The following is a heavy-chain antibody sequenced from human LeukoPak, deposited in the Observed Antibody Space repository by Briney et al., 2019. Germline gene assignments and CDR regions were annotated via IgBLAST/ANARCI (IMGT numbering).Heavy chain of an antibody. CDR3: TRDLMDYDVSTGLHHYYMDV. CDR2: MRYDGSNK. CDR1: GFGFSSYG. D-gene: IGHD3-9*01. V-gene: IGHV3-30*02. J-gene: IGHJ6*02. Sequence: GGSLRLSCAAPGFGFSSYGMHWVRQAPGKGLEWVAFMRYDGSNKHYADSVKGRFTISRDNSKNTLYLQMDSLRVEDTAVYYCTRDLMDYDVSTGLHHYYMDVWGQGTTVTVSS.